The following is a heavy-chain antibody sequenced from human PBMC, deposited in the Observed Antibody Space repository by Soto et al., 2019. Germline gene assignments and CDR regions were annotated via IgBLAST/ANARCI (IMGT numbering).Heavy chain of an antibody. Sequence: EVQLVESGGGLVQPGGSLRLSCAASGFTLSSYWMSWVRQAPGKGLEWVANIKQDGSEKYYVDSVKGRFTISRDNAKNSLYLQMNSLRAEDTAVYYCAREPSGDYDYIWGSYRLEAFDIWGQGTTVTVSS. V-gene: IGHV3-7*01. CDR3: AREPSGDYDYIWGSYRLEAFDI. CDR1: GFTLSSYW. J-gene: IGHJ3*02. D-gene: IGHD3-16*02. CDR2: IKQDGSEK.